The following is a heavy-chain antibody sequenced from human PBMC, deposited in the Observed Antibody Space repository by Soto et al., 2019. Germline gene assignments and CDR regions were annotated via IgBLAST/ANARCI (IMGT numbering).Heavy chain of an antibody. D-gene: IGHD3-10*01. CDR2: IMYGGYS. Sequence: QVQLQESGPGLVKPSETLSLTCTVSGDSLTNYYCSWFRQPPGKGLEWIGYIMYGGYSAYNLSLKRRVPRSMDKSKTQFSLMLESVTATDTAVYYCARHGFGPLHGLVDVWGQWTTVIVSS. CDR3: ARHGFGPLHGLVDV. J-gene: IGHJ6*02. V-gene: IGHV4-59*08. CDR1: GDSLTNYY.